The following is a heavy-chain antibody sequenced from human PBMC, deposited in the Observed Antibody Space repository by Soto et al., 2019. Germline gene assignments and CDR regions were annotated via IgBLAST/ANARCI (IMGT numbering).Heavy chain of an antibody. V-gene: IGHV4-30-4*01. CDR1: GGSISSGDYY. CDR2: IYYSGST. J-gene: IGHJ5*02. CDR3: ARDFRGEYSGYDTNWFDP. Sequence: QVQLQESGPGLVKPSQTLSLTCTVSGGSISSGDYYWSWIRQSPGKGLEWIGYIYYSGSTYYNPSLKSRVTISVDTSKNQFSLKLSSVTAADTAVYYCARDFRGEYSGYDTNWFDPWGQGTLVTVSS. D-gene: IGHD5-12*01.